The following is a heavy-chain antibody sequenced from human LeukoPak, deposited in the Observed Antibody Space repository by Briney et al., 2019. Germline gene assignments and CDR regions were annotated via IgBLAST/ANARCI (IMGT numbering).Heavy chain of an antibody. D-gene: IGHD3-10*01. CDR2: IYNSGST. V-gene: IGHV4-61*02. CDR3: ARGRLNLVRGATEFDY. Sequence: PSETLSLTCTVSGGSISSTSYYWSWIRQPAGKGLEWIGRIYNSGSTNYEPSLKSRVTISVDTSKNQFSLKLRSVTAADTAIYYCARGRLNLVRGATEFDYWGQGTLVTVSS. J-gene: IGHJ4*02. CDR1: GGSISSTSYY.